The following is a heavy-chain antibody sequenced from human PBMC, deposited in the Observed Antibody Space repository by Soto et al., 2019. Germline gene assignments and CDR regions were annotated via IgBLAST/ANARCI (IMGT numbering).Heavy chain of an antibody. CDR1: GGSISSGGYY. V-gene: IGHV4-31*03. Sequence: QVQLQESGPGLVKPSQTLSLTCTVSGGSISSGGYYWSWIRQHPGKGLEWIGYIYYSGSTYYNPSLKSRVTISVDTSKNQFSLKLSSVTAADTAVYYCAREYSSGHGDVDWFDPWGQGTLVTVSS. J-gene: IGHJ5*02. CDR2: IYYSGST. D-gene: IGHD6-19*01. CDR3: AREYSSGHGDVDWFDP.